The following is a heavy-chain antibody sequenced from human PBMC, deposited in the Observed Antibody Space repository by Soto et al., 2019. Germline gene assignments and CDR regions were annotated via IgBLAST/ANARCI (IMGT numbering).Heavy chain of an antibody. V-gene: IGHV3-21*01. CDR3: ARDPNYYDSSVYVGDY. J-gene: IGHJ4*01. CDR1: GFTFSTYS. Sequence: EVQLVESGGGLVKPGGSLRLSCAASGFTFSTYSMNWVRQAPGKGLEWVSSISSTSSYIYYADSVKGRFTISRDNAKNSLYRQMNSLRAEDTAVYYCARDPNYYDSSVYVGDYWGQGTLVTVSS. CDR2: ISSTSSYI. D-gene: IGHD3-22*01.